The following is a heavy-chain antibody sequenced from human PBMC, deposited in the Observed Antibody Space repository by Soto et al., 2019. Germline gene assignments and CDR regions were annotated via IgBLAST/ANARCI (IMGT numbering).Heavy chain of an antibody. Sequence: GLSVRLSCAASGFTFYYYWMDWDRQVPGEGLVSFSHVMNDRRRTTYADSVKGRFTISRDNAKNAIFLQMTSLRVDDTAVYFCARGDRGGFDLWGQGT. CDR3: ARGDRGGFDL. J-gene: IGHJ3*01. CDR2: VMNDRRRT. CDR1: GFTFYYYW. D-gene: IGHD3-10*01. V-gene: IGHV3-74*03.